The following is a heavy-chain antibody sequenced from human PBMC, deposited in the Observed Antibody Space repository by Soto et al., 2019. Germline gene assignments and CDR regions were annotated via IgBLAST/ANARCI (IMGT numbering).Heavy chain of an antibody. V-gene: IGHV3-33*01. CDR1: GFTFSSYG. J-gene: IGHJ6*02. CDR2: IWYDGSNK. D-gene: IGHD2-2*01. CDR3: ARDRGGTRTYCSSTSCYRYYYGMDV. Sequence: GGSLRLSCAASGFTFSSYGMHWVRQAPGKGLEWVAVIWYDGSNKYYADSVKGRFTISRDNSKNTLYLQMNSLRAEDTAVYYCARDRGGTRTYCSSTSCYRYYYGMDVWGQGTTVTVSS.